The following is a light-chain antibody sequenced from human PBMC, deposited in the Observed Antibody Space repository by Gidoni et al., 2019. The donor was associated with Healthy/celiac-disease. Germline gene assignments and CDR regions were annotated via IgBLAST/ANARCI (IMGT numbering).Light chain of an antibody. CDR1: SSDVGGYNY. V-gene: IGLV2-14*01. CDR2: EVS. J-gene: IGLJ3*02. Sequence: QSALTQPASVSGSPGQSITISCTGTSSDVGGYNYVSWYQQHPGKTPKLMIYEVSNRPSGVSTRFSGSKSGNTASLTISGLQAEDEADYYCSSYTSSSTLGFGGVTKLTVL. CDR3: SSYTSSSTLG.